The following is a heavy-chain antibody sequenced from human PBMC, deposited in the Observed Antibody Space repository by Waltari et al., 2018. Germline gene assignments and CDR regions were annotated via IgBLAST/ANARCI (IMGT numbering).Heavy chain of an antibody. J-gene: IGHJ4*02. V-gene: IGHV3-48*03. CDR2: SRATIGST. D-gene: IGHD3-22*01. Sequence: EVQLVESGGGLVQPGGSLRLSCEASGFTFRGYEMNWVRQAPGKGLGWISYSRATIGSTYYADSVKGRFTISRDNAKNSLYLQMNSLRAEDTAVCYCARGAPMIVKDYFDYWGQGTLVTVSA. CDR3: ARGAPMIVKDYFDY. CDR1: GFTFRGYE.